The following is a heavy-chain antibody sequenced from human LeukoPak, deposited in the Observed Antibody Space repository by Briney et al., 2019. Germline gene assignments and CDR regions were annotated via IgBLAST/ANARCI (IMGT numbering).Heavy chain of an antibody. V-gene: IGHV1-8*01. D-gene: IGHD1-26*01. CDR1: GYTFTSYD. CDR3: ARGLSGSYQFYYFDY. CDR2: MNPNSSNT. J-gene: IGHJ4*02. Sequence: GASVKVSCKASGYTFTSYDINWVRQATGQGLEWMGWMNPNSSNTGYAQKFQGRVTMTRNTSISTAYMELSSLRSEDTAVYYCARGLSGSYQFYYFDYWGQGTLVTVSS.